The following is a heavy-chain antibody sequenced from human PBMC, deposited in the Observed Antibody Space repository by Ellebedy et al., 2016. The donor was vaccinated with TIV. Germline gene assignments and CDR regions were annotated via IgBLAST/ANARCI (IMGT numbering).Heavy chain of an antibody. CDR1: GYTFTGYY. Sequence: ASVKVSXXASGYTFTGYYMHWVRQAPGQGLEWMGWINPNSGGTNYAQKFQGRVTMTRDTSISTAYMELSRLRSDDTAVYYCARWIGYCSSTSCYNNWFDPWGQGTLVTVSS. CDR3: ARWIGYCSSTSCYNNWFDP. V-gene: IGHV1-2*02. J-gene: IGHJ5*02. D-gene: IGHD2-2*01. CDR2: INPNSGGT.